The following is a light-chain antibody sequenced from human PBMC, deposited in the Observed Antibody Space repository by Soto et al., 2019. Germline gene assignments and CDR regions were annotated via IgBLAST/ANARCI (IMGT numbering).Light chain of an antibody. CDR2: GAS. CDR1: QSVRSH. J-gene: IGKJ1*01. Sequence: MTQSPSTLSASIGDRVTITCRASQSVRSHLAWYQQKPGQPPRLLIYGASTRATGIPARFSGSGFGTEFTLTISSLQSEDFAVYYCQQYNNWPWTFGQGTKVDI. V-gene: IGKV3-15*01. CDR3: QQYNNWPWT.